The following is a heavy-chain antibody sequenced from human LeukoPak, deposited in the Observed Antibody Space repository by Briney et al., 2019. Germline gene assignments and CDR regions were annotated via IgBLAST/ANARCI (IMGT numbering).Heavy chain of an antibody. CDR2: ISGNAGNT. CDR1: GFTFSTYA. V-gene: IGHV3-23*01. Sequence: GGSLRLSCAASGFTFSTYAMSWVRQAPGKGLEGVSGISGNAGNTYYANSVKGRCTISRDNAKNSLYLQMNRLKADDTAGYYWSRKGYHMDVWGKGSTVTVS. CDR3: SRKGYHMDV. J-gene: IGHJ6*03.